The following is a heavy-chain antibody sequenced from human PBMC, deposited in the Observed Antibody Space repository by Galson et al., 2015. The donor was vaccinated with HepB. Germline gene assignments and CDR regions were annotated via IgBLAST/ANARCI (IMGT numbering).Heavy chain of an antibody. V-gene: IGHV7-4-1*02. CDR2: INTNTGNP. CDR3: ARDTYYYDSSGYLD. CDR1: GYTFTSYA. J-gene: IGHJ4*02. Sequence: SVKVSCKASGYTFTSYAMNWVRQAPGQGLEWMGWINTNTGNPTYAQGFTGRFVFSLDTSVSTAYLQISSLKAEDTAVYYCARDTYYYDSSGYLDWGQGTLVTVPS. D-gene: IGHD3-22*01.